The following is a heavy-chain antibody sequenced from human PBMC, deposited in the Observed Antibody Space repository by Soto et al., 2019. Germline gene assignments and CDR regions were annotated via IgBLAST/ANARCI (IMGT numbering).Heavy chain of an antibody. V-gene: IGHV4-59*01. CDR2: IYYSGST. J-gene: IGHJ5*02. CDR3: ARDNYYGSGSYYKVPWFDP. Sequence: PSETLSLTCTVSGGSISSYYWSWIRQPPGKGLEWIGYIYYSGSTNYNPSLKSRVTISVDTSKNQFSLKLSSVTAADTAVYYCARDNYYGSGSYYKVPWFDPWGQGALVTVSS. D-gene: IGHD3-10*01. CDR1: GGSISSYY.